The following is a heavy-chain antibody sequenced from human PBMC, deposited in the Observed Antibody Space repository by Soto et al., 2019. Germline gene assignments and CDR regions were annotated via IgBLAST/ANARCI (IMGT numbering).Heavy chain of an antibody. V-gene: IGHV3-23*01. CDR3: AKDADLRWLQFDDAFDI. CDR2: ISGSGGST. J-gene: IGHJ3*02. D-gene: IGHD5-12*01. Sequence: GGSLRLSCAASGFTFSSYAMSWVRQAPGKGLEWVSAISGSGGSTYYATSVKGRFTISRDNSKNTLYLQMNSLRAEDTAVYYCAKDADLRWLQFDDAFDIWGQGTMVTVSS. CDR1: GFTFSSYA.